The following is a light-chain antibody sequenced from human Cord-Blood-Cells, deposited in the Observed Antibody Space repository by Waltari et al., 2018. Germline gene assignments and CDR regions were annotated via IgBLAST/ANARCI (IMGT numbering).Light chain of an antibody. V-gene: IGLV2-11*01. CDR2: DVS. CDR1: SSDVGGYNY. Sequence: QSAMTQPRTVSGSPGQSVPISCTGTSSDVGGYNYVSCYQQHPGKAPNLMIYDVSNLPSGFPDRFSGSKSGNTASLTISGLQAEDEADYYCCSYAGSYTFRFGGGTKLTVL. J-gene: IGLJ2*01. CDR3: CSYAGSYTFR.